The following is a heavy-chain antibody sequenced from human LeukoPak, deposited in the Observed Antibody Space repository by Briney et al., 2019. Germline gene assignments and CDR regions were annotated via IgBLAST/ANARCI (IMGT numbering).Heavy chain of an antibody. CDR2: ISDGSRDT. CDR3: TTRLRNHFDY. V-gene: IGHV3-21*04. J-gene: IGHJ4*02. D-gene: IGHD5-12*01. CDR1: GFTFSSYS. Sequence: PGRSLRLSCAASGFTFSSYSMNWVRQAPGKGLEWVSTISDGSRDTHYAGSVKGRFTISRDDSQNIVYLQMDSLRAEDTALYYCTTRLRNHFDYWGQGTQVTVSS.